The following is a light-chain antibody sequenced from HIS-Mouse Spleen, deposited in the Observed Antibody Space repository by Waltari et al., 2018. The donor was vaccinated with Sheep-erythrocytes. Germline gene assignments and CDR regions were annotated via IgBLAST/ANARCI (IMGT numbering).Light chain of an antibody. CDR3: LQDYNYPFT. CDR1: QGIRND. CDR2: AAS. J-gene: IGKJ3*01. Sequence: AIQMTQSPSSLSASVGDRVTITCRASQGIRNDLGWYQQKPGKAPKLLIYAASSLQSGGPSRFSGSGSSTDFTLTISSLQPEDFATYYCLQDYNYPFTFGPGTKVDIK. V-gene: IGKV1-6*01.